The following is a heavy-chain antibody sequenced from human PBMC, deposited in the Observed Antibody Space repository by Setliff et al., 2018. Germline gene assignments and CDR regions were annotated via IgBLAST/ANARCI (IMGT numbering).Heavy chain of an antibody. CDR1: GYTFISYG. CDR3: ARGQPPTPRPYFYHMDV. Sequence: ASVKVSCKASGYTFISYGISWVRQAPGQGLEWVGSMSPQSDNTVYAQKFLGRVTMTKNTSISTAYMELSSLRSEDTAVYYCARGQPPTPRPYFYHMDVWGKGTTVTVSS. CDR2: MSPQSDNT. J-gene: IGHJ6*03. D-gene: IGHD2-15*01. V-gene: IGHV1-8*02.